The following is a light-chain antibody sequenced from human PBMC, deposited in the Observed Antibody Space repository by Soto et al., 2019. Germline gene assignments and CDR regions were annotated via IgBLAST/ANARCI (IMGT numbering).Light chain of an antibody. V-gene: IGLV7-43*01. J-gene: IGLJ2*01. Sequence: QAVVTQEPSLTVSPGGTVTLTCASSTGAVTSGYYPNWFQQKPGQAPRALIYSISNKHSWTPARFSGSLLGGKAALTQSGVQPEDEAEYYCLLYYGGAQVFGGGTKLTVL. CDR2: SIS. CDR1: TGAVTSGYY. CDR3: LLYYGGAQV.